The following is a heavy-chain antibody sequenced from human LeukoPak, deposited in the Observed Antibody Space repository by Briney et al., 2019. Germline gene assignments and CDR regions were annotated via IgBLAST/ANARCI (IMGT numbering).Heavy chain of an antibody. D-gene: IGHD1-7*01. CDR3: AKDDSWNSDYFDY. V-gene: IGHV3-23*01. CDR2: ISGSGGST. CDR1: GFTFSSYA. Sequence: GGSLRLSCAASGFTFSSYAMSWVRQAPGKGLEWVSAISGSGGSTYYADSVKGRFTTSRDNSKNTLYLQMNSLRAEDTAVYYCAKDDSWNSDYFDYWGQGTLVTVSS. J-gene: IGHJ4*02.